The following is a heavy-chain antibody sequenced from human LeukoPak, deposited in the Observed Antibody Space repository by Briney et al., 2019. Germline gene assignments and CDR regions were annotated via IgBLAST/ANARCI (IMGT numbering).Heavy chain of an antibody. D-gene: IGHD3-22*01. CDR1: GFTFSSYS. Sequence: GGSLRLSCAASGFTFSSYSMNWVRQAPGKGLEWVSSISSSSSYIYYADSVKGRFTISRDNAKNSLYLQMNSLRAEDTAVYYCARDRGITMIVVVPRMDVWGKGTTVTVSS. CDR2: ISSSSSYI. CDR3: ARDRGITMIVVVPRMDV. V-gene: IGHV3-21*01. J-gene: IGHJ6*03.